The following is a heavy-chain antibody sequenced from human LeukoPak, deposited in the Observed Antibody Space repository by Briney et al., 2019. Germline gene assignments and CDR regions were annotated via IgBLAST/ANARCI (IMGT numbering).Heavy chain of an antibody. CDR2: ISRSANVI. CDR3: ARVPSDLRGYSLDY. CDR1: GFTSSIYE. J-gene: IGHJ4*02. D-gene: IGHD5-18*01. Sequence: GGSLRLSCAASGFTSSIYEMNWVRQTPGKGLEWVSYISRSANVIYYADSVKGRFTISRDNAKSSVYLQMNSLRAEDTAVYYCARVPSDLRGYSLDYWGQGTPVTVSS. V-gene: IGHV3-48*03.